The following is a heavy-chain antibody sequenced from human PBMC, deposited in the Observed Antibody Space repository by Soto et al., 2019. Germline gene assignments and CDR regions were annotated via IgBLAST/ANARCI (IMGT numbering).Heavy chain of an antibody. D-gene: IGHD6-13*01. CDR3: ARDNRFIAAAGTDNWFDP. CDR2: TYYRSKWYN. CDR1: GVSFSINIAA. J-gene: IGHJ5*02. V-gene: IGHV6-1*01. Sequence: SQNLSLTCDISGVSFSINIAACNWIRKSPSLGLEWLGRTYYRSKWYNDYAVSVRGRITINPDTSKNQFSLKLSSVTAADTAVYYCARDNRFIAAAGTDNWFDPWGQGNLVTVSS.